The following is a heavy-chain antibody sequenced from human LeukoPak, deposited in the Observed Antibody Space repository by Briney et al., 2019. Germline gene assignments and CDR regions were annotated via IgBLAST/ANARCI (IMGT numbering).Heavy chain of an antibody. CDR1: GGSFSGYY. CDR2: INHSGST. Sequence: SETLSLTCAVYGGSFSGYYWSWIRQPPGKGLEWIGEINHSGSTNYNPSLKSRVTISVDTSKNQFSLKLSSVTAADTAVYYCASNLRLGDWFDPWGQGTLVTVSS. V-gene: IGHV4-34*01. J-gene: IGHJ5*02. CDR3: ASNLRLGDWFDP. D-gene: IGHD3-16*01.